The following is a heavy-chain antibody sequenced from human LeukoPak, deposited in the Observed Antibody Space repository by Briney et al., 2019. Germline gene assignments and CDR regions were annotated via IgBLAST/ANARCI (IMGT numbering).Heavy chain of an antibody. CDR2: INHSEST. Sequence: PSVTLSLTCAVSGGSFSGYYWSWIRQPPGKGLEWIGEINHSESTNYNPSLKSRVSISVDTSKNRLSLKLTSVAAADTAVYYCARGLRSVISSGHWFDPWGQGSLVTVSS. V-gene: IGHV4-34*01. D-gene: IGHD2-15*01. J-gene: IGHJ5*02. CDR3: ARGLRSVISSGHWFDP. CDR1: GGSFSGYY.